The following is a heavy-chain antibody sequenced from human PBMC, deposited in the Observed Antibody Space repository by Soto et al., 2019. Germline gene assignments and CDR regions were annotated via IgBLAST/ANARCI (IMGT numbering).Heavy chain of an antibody. CDR2: IKYSGTT. V-gene: IGHV4-39*01. CDR1: GGSIIRSSCH. J-gene: IGHJ3*02. Sequence: SENLALASTVYGGSIIRSSCHWGWIRPPPGKGLEWIASIKYSGTTFYNASLKSRVTLSVDTSKNQFALKRSSVTAAETAVYYWSRHGITGSYYDAFDIWRPGTMVX. D-gene: IGHD1-26*01. CDR3: SRHGITGSYYDAFDI.